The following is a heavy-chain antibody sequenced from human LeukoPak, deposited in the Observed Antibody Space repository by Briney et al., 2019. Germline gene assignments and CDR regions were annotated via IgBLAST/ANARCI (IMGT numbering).Heavy chain of an antibody. CDR1: GFTFSSFS. D-gene: IGHD3-10*01. CDR2: ISSSSSYI. J-gene: IGHJ4*02. CDR3: AKVAKYYYGSETYYFFEH. Sequence: GGSLRLSCAASGFTFSSFSMNWVRQAPGKGLEWVSSISSSSSYIYYADSVKGRFTISRDNAKNSLYLQMNSLRVEDTAVYYCAKVAKYYYGSETYYFFEHWGQGTPVTASS. V-gene: IGHV3-21*01.